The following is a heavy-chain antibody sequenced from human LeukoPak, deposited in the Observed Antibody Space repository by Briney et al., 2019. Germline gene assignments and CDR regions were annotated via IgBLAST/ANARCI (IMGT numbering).Heavy chain of an antibody. CDR3: ARGVGTSWFDP. V-gene: IGHV1-2*02. Sequence: RASVKVSCKAYGYTFSDYYMHWVRQAPGQGLEWMGCINPKSGGANFAEKFPGRVTMTRDTSIRTVYMGLSRVTYDDTAVYYCARGVGTSWFDPWGQGTLVTVSS. D-gene: IGHD2-2*01. CDR1: GYTFSDYY. CDR2: INPKSGGA. J-gene: IGHJ5*02.